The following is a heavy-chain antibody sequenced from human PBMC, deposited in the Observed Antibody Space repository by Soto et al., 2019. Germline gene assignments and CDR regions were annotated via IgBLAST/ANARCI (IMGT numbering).Heavy chain of an antibody. J-gene: IGHJ4*02. CDR3: ARDGLHSDY. V-gene: IGHV3-48*03. Sequence: PGGSLRLSCAASGFTFSSYEMNWVRQAPGKGLEWVSYISSSGSTIYYADSVKGRFTISRDNAKNSLYLQMNSLRAENTAVYYCARDGLHSDYWGQGTLVTVSS. CDR2: ISSSGSTI. CDR1: GFTFSSYE.